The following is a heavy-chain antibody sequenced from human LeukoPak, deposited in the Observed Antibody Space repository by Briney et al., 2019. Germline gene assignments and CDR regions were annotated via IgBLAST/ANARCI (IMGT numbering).Heavy chain of an antibody. D-gene: IGHD3-10*01. CDR3: ARRHFGSALRDY. CDR2: IYYSGST. J-gene: IGHJ4*02. CDR1: GGSISSGSYY. Sequence: SETLSLTCTVSGGSISSGSYYWGWIRQPPGKGLEWIGNIYYSGSTSYNPSLKSRVTISVDTSKNQFSLKLSSVTAANTAVYYCARRHFGSALRDYWGQGTLVTVSS. V-gene: IGHV4-39*01.